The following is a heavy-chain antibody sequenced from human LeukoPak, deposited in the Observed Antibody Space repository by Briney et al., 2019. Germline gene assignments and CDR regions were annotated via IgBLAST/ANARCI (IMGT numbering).Heavy chain of an antibody. CDR1: GGSISSSSYY. D-gene: IGHD3-10*01. CDR2: IYYSGST. Sequence: SETLSLTCTVSGGSISSSSYYWGWIRQPPGKGLEWIGSIYYSGSTYYNPSVKSRFTISVDTAKNRFALKLSSVTAADTAVYYCARLDRFGEYFDYWGQGTLVTVSS. CDR3: ARLDRFGEYFDY. J-gene: IGHJ4*02. V-gene: IGHV4-39*01.